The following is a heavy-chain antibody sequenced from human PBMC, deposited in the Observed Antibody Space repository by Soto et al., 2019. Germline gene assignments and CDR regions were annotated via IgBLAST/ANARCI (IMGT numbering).Heavy chain of an antibody. CDR3: ARDFGRHSSSSRLDY. D-gene: IGHD6-6*01. Sequence: AGGSLRLSCAASGFTFSSYAMHGVRQAPGKGLEWVAVISYDGSNKYYADSVKGRFTISRDNSKNTLYLQMNSLRAEDTAVYYCARDFGRHSSSSRLDYWGQGTLVTVSS. J-gene: IGHJ4*02. V-gene: IGHV3-30-3*01. CDR1: GFTFSSYA. CDR2: ISYDGSNK.